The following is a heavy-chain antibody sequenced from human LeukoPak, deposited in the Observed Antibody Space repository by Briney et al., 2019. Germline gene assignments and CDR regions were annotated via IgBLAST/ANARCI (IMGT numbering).Heavy chain of an antibody. CDR1: GYTFTSYG. D-gene: IGHD6-19*01. V-gene: IGHV1-18*01. Sequence: ASVKVSCKASGYTFTSYGISWVRQAPGQGLEWMGWISAYNGNTNYAQKLQGRVTMTTDTSTSTAYMELRSPRSDDTAVYYCARDDPFPVAGTIDYWGQGTLVTVSS. CDR3: ARDDPFPVAGTIDY. J-gene: IGHJ4*02. CDR2: ISAYNGNT.